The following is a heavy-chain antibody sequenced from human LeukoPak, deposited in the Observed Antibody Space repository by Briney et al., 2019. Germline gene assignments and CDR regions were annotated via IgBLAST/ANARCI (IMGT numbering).Heavy chain of an antibody. Sequence: SETLSLTCAVSGCSISSGYYWGWIRQPPGQGLEWIGSIYHSGSTYYNPSLKSRVTISVDTSKNQFSLKLSSVTAADTAVYYCARAYSKLDYWGQGTLVTVSS. CDR2: IYHSGST. CDR1: GCSISSGYY. J-gene: IGHJ4*02. CDR3: ARAYSKLDY. D-gene: IGHD4-11*01. V-gene: IGHV4-38-2*01.